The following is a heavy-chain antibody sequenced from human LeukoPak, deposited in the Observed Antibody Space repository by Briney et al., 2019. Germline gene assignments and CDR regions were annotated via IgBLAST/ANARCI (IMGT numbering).Heavy chain of an antibody. CDR1: GFTFSSYA. Sequence: GGSPRLSCAASGFTFSSYAMSWVRQAPGKGLEWVSAISGSGGSTYYADSVKGRFTISRDNSKNTLYLQMNSLRAEDTAVYYRAKDRSPDGSFDYWGQGTLVTVSS. CDR3: AKDRSPDGSFDY. D-gene: IGHD1-14*01. V-gene: IGHV3-23*01. J-gene: IGHJ4*02. CDR2: ISGSGGST.